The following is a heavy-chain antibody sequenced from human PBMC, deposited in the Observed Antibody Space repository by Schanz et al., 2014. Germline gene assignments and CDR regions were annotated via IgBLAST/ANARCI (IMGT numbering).Heavy chain of an antibody. CDR3: ARDRNLRDFWSGYRGGAFDI. V-gene: IGHV3-20*04. D-gene: IGHD3-3*01. J-gene: IGHJ3*02. Sequence: EVQLVESGGSVVRPGGSLRLSCAASGFTFDDYGMSWVRQAPGKGLEWVSGFTWNSDSVGYADSLRGRFTISRDNAKNSLDLQMNSVRAEDTALYYCARDRNLRDFWSGYRGGAFDIWGQGTMVTVSS. CDR1: GFTFDDYG. CDR2: FTWNSDSV.